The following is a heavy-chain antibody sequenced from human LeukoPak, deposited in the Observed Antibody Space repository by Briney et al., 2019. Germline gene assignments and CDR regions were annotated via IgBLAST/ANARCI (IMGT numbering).Heavy chain of an antibody. Sequence: TGGSLRLSCAASGFTFNDHAMYWVRQAPGKGLEWVSGINWNSDNIGYADSVKGRFTISRDDAKNSLFLQMNSLRTEDTALYYCARAPYYYDTTGLGAVDIWGQGAMVTVSS. CDR3: ARAPYYYDTTGLGAVDI. V-gene: IGHV3-9*01. CDR1: GFTFNDHA. CDR2: INWNSDNI. J-gene: IGHJ3*02. D-gene: IGHD3-22*01.